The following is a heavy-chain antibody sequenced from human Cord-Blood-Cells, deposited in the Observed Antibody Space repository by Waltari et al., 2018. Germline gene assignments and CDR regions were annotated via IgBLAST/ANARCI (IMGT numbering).Heavy chain of an antibody. D-gene: IGHD1-1*01. Sequence: QVQLQESGPGLVKPSQTLSINCTVSGGSISRGSYYWSWIRQPAGKGLEWIGYIYTSGSTNYNPSLKSRVTISVDTSKNQFSLKLSSVTAADTAVYYCARVGSYNWFDPWGQGTLVTVSS. CDR1: GGSISRGSYY. CDR3: ARVGSYNWFDP. J-gene: IGHJ5*02. V-gene: IGHV4-61*09. CDR2: IYTSGST.